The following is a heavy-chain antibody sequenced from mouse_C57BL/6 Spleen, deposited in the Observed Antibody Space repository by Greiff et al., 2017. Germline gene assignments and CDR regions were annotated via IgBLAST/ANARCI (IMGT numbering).Heavy chain of an antibody. CDR1: GYTFTDYE. CDR2: IDPETGGT. CDR3: TGAANSNYYAMDD. V-gene: IGHV1-15*01. Sequence: QVQLQQSGAELVRPGASVTLSCKASGYTFTDYEMHWVKQTPVHGLEWIGAIDPETGGTAYNQKFKGKAILTADKSSSTAYMELRSLTSEDSAVYYCTGAANSNYYAMDDWGQGTSVTVSS. D-gene: IGHD2-5*01. J-gene: IGHJ4*01.